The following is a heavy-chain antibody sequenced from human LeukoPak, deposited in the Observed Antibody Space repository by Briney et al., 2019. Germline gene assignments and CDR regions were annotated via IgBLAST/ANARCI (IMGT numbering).Heavy chain of an antibody. CDR3: ARGARTMVRASNWFDP. D-gene: IGHD3-10*01. J-gene: IGHJ5*02. V-gene: IGHV7-4-1*02. CDR1: GYTFTSYA. Sequence: GASVKVSCKASGYTFTSYAMNWVRQAHGQGLEWMGWINTNTGNPTYAQGFTGRFVFSLDTSVSTAYLQISSLKAEDTAVYYCARGARTMVRASNWFDPWGQGTLVTVSS. CDR2: INTNTGNP.